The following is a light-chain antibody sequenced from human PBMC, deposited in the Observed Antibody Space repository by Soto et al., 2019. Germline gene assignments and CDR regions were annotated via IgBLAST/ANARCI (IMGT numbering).Light chain of an antibody. CDR2: DVS. V-gene: IGLV2-14*01. J-gene: IGLJ1*01. Sequence: QSALTQPASVSGSPGQSITISCTGTSSDVGGYNYVSWYQQHPGKAPKLMIYDVSNRPSGVSNRFSGSKSGNTASLTISGLEAEDEAYYYCSSDTSSSYYVFGTGTKLTVL. CDR3: SSDTSSSYYV. CDR1: SSDVGGYNY.